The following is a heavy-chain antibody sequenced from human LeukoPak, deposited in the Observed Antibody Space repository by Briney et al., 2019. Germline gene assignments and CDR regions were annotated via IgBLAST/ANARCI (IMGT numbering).Heavy chain of an antibody. CDR1: GGSISSYY. D-gene: IGHD1-26*01. CDR2: IYYSGST. J-gene: IGHJ5*02. CDR3: ARGSGSYDP. Sequence: SETLSLTCTVSGGSISSYYWSWLRQPPGKGLEWIGYIYYSGSTNYNPSLKSRVTISVDTSKNQFSLKLSSVTAADTAVYYCARGSGSYDPWGQGTLVTVSS. V-gene: IGHV4-59*01.